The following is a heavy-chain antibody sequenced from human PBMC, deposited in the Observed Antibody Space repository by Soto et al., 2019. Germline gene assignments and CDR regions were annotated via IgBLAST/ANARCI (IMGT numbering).Heavy chain of an antibody. J-gene: IGHJ3*02. CDR2: ISGSGGST. CDR1: GFTFSSYA. V-gene: IGHV3-23*01. CDR3: ATDHKARIAARPDAFYI. D-gene: IGHD6-6*01. Sequence: EVQLLESGGGLVQPGGSLRLSCAASGFTFSSYAMSWVRQAPGKGLEWVSAISGSGGSTYYADSVKGRFTISRDNSKNTLYLQMNSLRAEDTAVYYCATDHKARIAARPDAFYIWGQGTMVTVSS.